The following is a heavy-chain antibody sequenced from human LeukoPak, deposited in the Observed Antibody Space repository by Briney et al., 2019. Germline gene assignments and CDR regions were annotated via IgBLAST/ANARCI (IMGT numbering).Heavy chain of an antibody. CDR1: GGSFNGYY. CDR2: INDSGTS. D-gene: IGHD6-13*01. J-gene: IGHJ5*02. V-gene: IGHV4-34*01. CDR3: ARKPAAGTLGWFDP. Sequence: SETLSLTCNVSGGSFNGYYWSWIRQSPGKGLEWIGEINDSGTSNYNPSLKSRVTISVETPEKQFSLRLTSVTAADTAIYYCARKPAAGTLGWFDPWGQGTLVTVSS.